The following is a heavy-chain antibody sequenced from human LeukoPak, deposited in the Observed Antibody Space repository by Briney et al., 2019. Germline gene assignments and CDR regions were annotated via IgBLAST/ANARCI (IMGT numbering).Heavy chain of an antibody. Sequence: GRSLRLSCAASGFTFSSYAMHWVRQAPGKGLEWVAVISYDGSNKYYADSVKGRFTISRDNSKNTLYLQMNSLRAEDTAVYYCARGWIQLWFRYYYYYGMDVWGQGTTVTVSS. J-gene: IGHJ6*02. V-gene: IGHV3-30-3*01. CDR3: ARGWIQLWFRYYYYYGMDV. D-gene: IGHD5-18*01. CDR1: GFTFSSYA. CDR2: ISYDGSNK.